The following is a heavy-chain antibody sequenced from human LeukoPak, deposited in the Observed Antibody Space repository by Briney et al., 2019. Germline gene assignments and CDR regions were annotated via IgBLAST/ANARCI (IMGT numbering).Heavy chain of an antibody. D-gene: IGHD6-19*01. V-gene: IGHV1-46*01. CDR1: GYTFTSYY. CDR2: TNPSGGST. CDR3: AREGVAVAGTNLDH. J-gene: IGHJ4*02. Sequence: AAVKVSCKASGYTFTSYYMHWVRQAPGQGLEWMGITNPSGGSTSYAQKFQGRVTMTRDTSTSIVYMELSSLRSEDTAVYYCAREGVAVAGTNLDHWGQGTLVTVSS.